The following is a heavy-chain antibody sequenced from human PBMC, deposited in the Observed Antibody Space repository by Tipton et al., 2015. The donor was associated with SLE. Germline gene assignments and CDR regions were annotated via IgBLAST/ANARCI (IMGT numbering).Heavy chain of an antibody. CDR1: GGSFSGYY. D-gene: IGHD1-1*01. CDR2: INHSGST. V-gene: IGHV4-34*01. Sequence: TLSLTCADYGGSFSGYYWSWIRQPPGKGLEWIGEINHSGSTNHNPSLKSRVTISVDTSKNQLSLKLSAVTAADTAVYYCARALWKGGDYWGQGTLVTVSS. J-gene: IGHJ4*02. CDR3: ARALWKGGDY.